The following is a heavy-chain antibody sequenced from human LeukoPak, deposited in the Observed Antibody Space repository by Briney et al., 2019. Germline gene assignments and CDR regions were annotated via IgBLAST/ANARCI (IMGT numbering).Heavy chain of an antibody. CDR2: IRYDGSNK. CDR1: GFTFSSYG. Sequence: GGSLRLSCAASGFTFSSYGMHWVRQAPGKGLEWVAFIRYDGSNKYYVDSVKGRFTISRDNSKNTLYLQMNSLRAEDTAVYYCAKGSDFWSGYYKGGAYFDYWGQGTLVTVSS. J-gene: IGHJ4*02. D-gene: IGHD3-3*01. CDR3: AKGSDFWSGYYKGGAYFDY. V-gene: IGHV3-30*02.